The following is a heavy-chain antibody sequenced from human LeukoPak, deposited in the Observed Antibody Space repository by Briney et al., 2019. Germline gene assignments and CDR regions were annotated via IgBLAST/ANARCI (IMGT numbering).Heavy chain of an antibody. V-gene: IGHV3-9*03. D-gene: IGHD5-18*01. CDR2: IRWNSGSI. CDR3: AKAALWSGFDY. J-gene: IGHJ4*02. CDR1: GFTFDDYA. Sequence: PGGSQRLSCAASGFTFDDYAMHWVRRAPGKGLEWVSGIRWNSGSIGYADSVKGRCTISRDHAKNSLYLQMNSLRADNVALYYGAKAALWSGFDYWGQGTLVTVSS.